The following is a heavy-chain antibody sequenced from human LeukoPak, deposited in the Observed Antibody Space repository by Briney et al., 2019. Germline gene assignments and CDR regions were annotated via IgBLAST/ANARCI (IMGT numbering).Heavy chain of an antibody. Sequence: PGGSLRLSCAASGFTFSSYGMHWVRQAAGKGLEWVAVIWYDGSKKYYADSVKGRFTISRDNSKNTMYLQMNSLRAEDTATYYCARAYYFDSGGYGFDYWGQGTLVTVSS. D-gene: IGHD3-22*01. CDR1: GFTFSSYG. CDR3: ARAYYFDSGGYGFDY. J-gene: IGHJ4*02. V-gene: IGHV3-33*08. CDR2: IWYDGSKK.